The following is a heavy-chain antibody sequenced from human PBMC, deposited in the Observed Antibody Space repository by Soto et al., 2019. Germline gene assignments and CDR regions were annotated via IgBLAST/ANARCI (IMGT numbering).Heavy chain of an antibody. CDR2: IKEDGSEK. D-gene: IGHD6-19*01. V-gene: IGHV3-7*01. Sequence: EVQLVESGGGLVQPGGSLRLSCAASGFTFSSYWMSWVRQAPGKGLEWVANIKEDGSEKYYVDSVKGRFTISRDNAKNSLYLQMNSLRAEDTAVYYWAVVGGSGWYYWGQGTLVTVSS. J-gene: IGHJ4*02. CDR1: GFTFSSYW. CDR3: AVVGGSGWYY.